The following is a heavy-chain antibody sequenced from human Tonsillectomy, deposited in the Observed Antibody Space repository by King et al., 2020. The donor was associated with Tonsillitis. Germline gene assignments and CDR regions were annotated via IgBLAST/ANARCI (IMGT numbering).Heavy chain of an antibody. CDR2: IYHSGST. V-gene: IGHV4-4*02. CDR3: AREDYVWGSYRHGAFDI. D-gene: IGHD3-16*02. CDR1: GGSISSSNW. J-gene: IGHJ3*02. Sequence: QLQESGPGLVKPSGTLSLTCAVSGGSISSSNWWSWVRQPPGKGLGWIGEIYHSGSTNYNPSLKSRVTISVDKSKNQFSLKLSSVTAADTAVYYCAREDYVWGSYRHGAFDIWGQGTMVTVSS.